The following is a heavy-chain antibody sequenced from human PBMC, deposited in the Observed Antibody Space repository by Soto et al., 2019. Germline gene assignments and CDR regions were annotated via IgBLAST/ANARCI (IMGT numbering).Heavy chain of an antibody. CDR2: INPSTGIT. D-gene: IGHD3-22*01. V-gene: IGHV1-46*03. CDR3: ARDLRYYYDSSGYMDY. J-gene: IGHJ4*02. CDR1: GYTFTNYY. Sequence: ASVKVSCKTSGYTFTNYYIHWVRQAPGQGLEWMGIINPSTGITSYAQQFQGRVTMTRDTSTSTVYMELSSLRSEDTAVYYCARDLRYYYDSSGYMDYWGQGTLVTVSS.